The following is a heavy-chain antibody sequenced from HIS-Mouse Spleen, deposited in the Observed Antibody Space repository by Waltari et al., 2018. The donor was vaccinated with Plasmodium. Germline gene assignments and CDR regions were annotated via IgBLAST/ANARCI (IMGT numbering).Heavy chain of an antibody. J-gene: IGHJ4*02. CDR2: INHSGST. CDR3: ARLVVVASKDSY. Sequence: QVQLQQWGAGLLKPSETLSLTCAVYGGSFSGYYGSWIRQPPGKGREWIGEINHSGSTNYNPSLKSRVTISGDTSKNQFSLKLSSVTAADTAVYYCARLVVVASKDSYWGQGTLVTVSS. CDR1: GGSFSGYY. V-gene: IGHV4-34*01. D-gene: IGHD2-15*01.